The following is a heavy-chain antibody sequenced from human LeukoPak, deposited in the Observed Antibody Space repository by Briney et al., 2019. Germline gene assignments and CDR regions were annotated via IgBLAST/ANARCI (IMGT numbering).Heavy chain of an antibody. D-gene: IGHD1-26*01. V-gene: IGHV4-4*07. CDR1: GDSIRTYY. CDR2: IYFSGSS. Sequence: PSETLSLTCTVPGDSIRTYYWSWIRQPAGKGLEWIGRIYFSGSSNYNPSLKSRVTMSVETSKNEVSLKLRSVAAADTAVYYCARGQGGNYYLNYFDYWGQGALVTVSS. J-gene: IGHJ4*02. CDR3: ARGQGGNYYLNYFDY.